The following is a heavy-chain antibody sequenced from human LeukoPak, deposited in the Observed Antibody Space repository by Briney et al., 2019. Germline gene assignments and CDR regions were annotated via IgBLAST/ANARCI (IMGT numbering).Heavy chain of an antibody. Sequence: GASVKVSCKSSGYTFTSYGISWVRQGPGQGLEWMGWSSAYNGNTNYAQKFQGRVTMTTDTSRSIAYMELRSLRSDDTAVYYCARDWRLYRNYLDYWGQGTLVTVSS. D-gene: IGHD3-3*01. V-gene: IGHV1-18*01. J-gene: IGHJ4*02. CDR3: ARDWRLYRNYLDY. CDR1: GYTFTSYG. CDR2: SSAYNGNT.